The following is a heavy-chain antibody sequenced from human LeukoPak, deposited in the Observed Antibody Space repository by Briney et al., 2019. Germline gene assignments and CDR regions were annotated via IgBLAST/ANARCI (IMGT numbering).Heavy chain of an antibody. CDR2: IYYSGST. J-gene: IGHJ4*02. D-gene: IGHD3-3*01. V-gene: IGHV4-30-4*01. Sequence: SETLSLTCTVSGGSISSGDYYWSWIRQPPGKGLEWIGYIYYSGSTYYNPSLKSRVTISVDTSKNQFSLKLSSVTAADTAVYYCARGAEAKYYDFWSGPYYFDYWGQGTLVTVSS. CDR1: GGSISSGDYY. CDR3: ARGAEAKYYDFWSGPYYFDY.